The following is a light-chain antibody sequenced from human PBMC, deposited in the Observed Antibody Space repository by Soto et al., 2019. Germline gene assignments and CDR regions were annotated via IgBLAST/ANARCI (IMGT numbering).Light chain of an antibody. J-gene: IGLJ2*01. CDR3: CSYAGSSTYVV. CDR1: SSDVGSYNL. Sequence: QSALTQPASVSGSPGQSITISCTGTSSDVGSYNLVSWYQQHPGKAPKLMIYEGTKRPSGVSNRFSGSKSGSTASLTISGLQAEDEADYYCCSYAGSSTYVVFGGGTKLTV. CDR2: EGT. V-gene: IGLV2-23*01.